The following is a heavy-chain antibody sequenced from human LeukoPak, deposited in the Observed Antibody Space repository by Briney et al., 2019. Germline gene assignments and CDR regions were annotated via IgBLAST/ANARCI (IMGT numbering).Heavy chain of an antibody. D-gene: IGHD2-2*01. CDR3: AKCLLRADIVVVPAALYYYYGMDV. J-gene: IGHJ6*02. CDR2: INHSGST. CDR1: GGSFSGYY. Sequence: SETLSLTCAVYGGSFSGYYWSWIRQPPGKGLEWIGEINHSGSTNYNPSLKSRVTIPVDTSKNQFSLKLSSVTAADTAVYYCAKCLLRADIVVVPAALYYYYGMDVWGQGTTVTVSS. V-gene: IGHV4-34*01.